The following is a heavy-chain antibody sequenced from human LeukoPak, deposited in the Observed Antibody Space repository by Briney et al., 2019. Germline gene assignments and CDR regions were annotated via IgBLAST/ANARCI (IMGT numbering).Heavy chain of an antibody. Sequence: SETLSLTCTVSGGSISSGAYYWTCIPQAAGKGLEWIGRIHTSGSTNYKPSLQRRVTIAIDTSKNQHSQRRSSVHTADTAVYNWSSGWRLGWPAPGAQETGDTVSS. CDR1: GGSISSGAYY. D-gene: IGHD6-19*01. J-gene: IGHJ4*02. CDR2: IHTSGST. V-gene: IGHV4-61*02. CDR3: SSGWRLGWPAP.